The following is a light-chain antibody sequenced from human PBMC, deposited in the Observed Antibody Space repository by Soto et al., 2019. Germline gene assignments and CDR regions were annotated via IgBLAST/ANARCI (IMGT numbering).Light chain of an antibody. Sequence: AIEMTQSPASLSVSVGDRVTITCRASQGIRHDLGWYQQKPGKAPELLIYAASILQTGVPSRFSGSGSGTDFTFTINSLQPEDIATYYCQQYDNLPLTFGGGTKVDIK. CDR3: QQYDNLPLT. J-gene: IGKJ4*01. CDR1: QGIRHD. V-gene: IGKV1-6*01. CDR2: AAS.